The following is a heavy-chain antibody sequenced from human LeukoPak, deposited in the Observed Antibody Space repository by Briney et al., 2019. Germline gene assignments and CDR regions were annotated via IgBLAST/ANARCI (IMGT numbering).Heavy chain of an antibody. CDR1: GYTFSNYW. CDR2: IYPGDSET. D-gene: IGHD4-17*01. J-gene: IGHJ4*02. Sequence: GESPKISCRGSGYTFSNYWIGWVRQMPGKGLEWMGIIYPGDSETRYSPSFRGQVTISADKSISTTYLQWSSLEVSDTAMYFCGRFLYGHYSHYFDYWGQGTLVTVSS. CDR3: GRFLYGHYSHYFDY. V-gene: IGHV5-51*01.